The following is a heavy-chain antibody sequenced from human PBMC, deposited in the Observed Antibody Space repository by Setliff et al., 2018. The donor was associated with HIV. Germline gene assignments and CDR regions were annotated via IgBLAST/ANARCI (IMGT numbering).Heavy chain of an antibody. CDR1: GGSINNYY. CDR3: VREVGYFDF. CDR2: IYFNGNT. Sequence: SETLSLTCTVSGGSINNYYWSWIRQPPGKGLEWIGYIYFNGNTNFNPSLESRLTMSVDSSKNQFSLKLSSVTAADTAVYYCVREVGYFDFWGRGTLVT. D-gene: IGHD1-26*01. J-gene: IGHJ2*01. V-gene: IGHV4-59*01.